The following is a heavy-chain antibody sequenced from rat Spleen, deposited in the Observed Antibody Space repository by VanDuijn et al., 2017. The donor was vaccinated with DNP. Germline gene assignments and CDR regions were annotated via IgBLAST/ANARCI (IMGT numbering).Heavy chain of an antibody. CDR2: ISYDGSDT. D-gene: IGHD1-4*01. CDR1: GITFSDHN. CDR3: AGRPPPTRGPFDY. V-gene: IGHV5-7*01. Sequence: EVQLVESGGGLVQPGRSLKLSCAVSGITFSDHNMAWVRQAPKKSLEWVATISYDGSDTYYRDSMKGRFTISRDNAKSTLYLQMDSLRSEDTATYYCAGRPPPTRGPFDYWGQGVIVTVSS. J-gene: IGHJ2*01.